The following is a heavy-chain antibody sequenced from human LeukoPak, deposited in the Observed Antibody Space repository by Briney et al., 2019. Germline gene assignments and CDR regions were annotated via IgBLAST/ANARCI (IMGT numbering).Heavy chain of an antibody. CDR1: GFTFSSYG. D-gene: IGHD2-15*01. V-gene: IGHV3-23*01. CDR3: ATLSVVVVPAELN. CDR2: ISGSGGST. J-gene: IGHJ4*02. Sequence: GGSLRLSCAASGFTFSSYGMSWVRQAPGKGLEWVSAISGSGGSTYYADSVKGRFTISRDNSKNTLYLQMNSLRAEDTAVYYCATLSVVVVPAELNWGQGTLVTVSS.